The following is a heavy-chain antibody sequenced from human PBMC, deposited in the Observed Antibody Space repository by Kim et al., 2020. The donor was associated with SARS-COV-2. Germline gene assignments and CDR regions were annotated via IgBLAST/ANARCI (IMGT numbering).Heavy chain of an antibody. J-gene: IGHJ3*02. Sequence: SQTLSLTCAISGDSVSSNSAAWNWIRQSPSRGLEWLGRTYYRSKWYNDYAVSVKSRITINPDTSKNQFSLQLNSVTPEDTAVYYCARGYSSPNGRSDAFDIWGQGTMVTVSS. CDR3: ARGYSSPNGRSDAFDI. D-gene: IGHD6-13*01. CDR1: GDSVSSNSAA. V-gene: IGHV6-1*01. CDR2: TYYRSKWYN.